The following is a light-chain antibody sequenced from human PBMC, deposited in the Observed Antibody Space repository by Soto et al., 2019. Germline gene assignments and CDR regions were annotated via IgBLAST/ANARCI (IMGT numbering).Light chain of an antibody. CDR3: QQHETLIT. V-gene: IGKV3-11*01. CDR2: DAF. CDR1: QSVSSY. J-gene: IGKJ5*01. Sequence: EIVLTQSPSPLSSSPGERATLSCRASQSVSSYLAWYQQQPGQAPRILIYDAFTRATGIPDRFSGGGSGTDSTLTISRLEPEYVAVYYCQQHETLITFGQGTRLEIK.